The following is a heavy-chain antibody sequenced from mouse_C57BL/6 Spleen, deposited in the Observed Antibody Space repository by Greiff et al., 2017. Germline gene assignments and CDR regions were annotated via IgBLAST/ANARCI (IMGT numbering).Heavy chain of an antibody. V-gene: IGHV1-78*01. CDR2: IYPSDGSP. CDR3: ARRSFYYDYDGYAMDY. Sequence: QVQLQQSDAELVKPGASVKISCKVSGYTFTDHTIHWMKQRPEQGLEWIGYIYPSDGSPKYNEKFKGKATLTADKSSSTAYMQLNSLTSEDSAVYVCARRSFYYDYDGYAMDYWGQGTSVTVSS. J-gene: IGHJ4*01. D-gene: IGHD2-4*01. CDR1: GYTFTDHT.